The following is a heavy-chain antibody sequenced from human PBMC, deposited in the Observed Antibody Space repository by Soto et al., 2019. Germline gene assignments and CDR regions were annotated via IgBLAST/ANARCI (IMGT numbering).Heavy chain of an antibody. CDR3: ERKFDYSSGYYGFIAY. J-gene: IGHJ4*02. CDR2: IIPIFGTA. V-gene: IGHV1-69*13. D-gene: IGHD3-22*01. CDR1: GGTFSSYA. Sequence: SVKVSCKASGGTFSSYAISWVRQAPGQGLEWMGGIIPIFGTANYAQKFQGRVTITADESTSTAYMELSSLGSEDTAGYYCERKFDYSSGYYGFIAYWGQGTLLPVLL.